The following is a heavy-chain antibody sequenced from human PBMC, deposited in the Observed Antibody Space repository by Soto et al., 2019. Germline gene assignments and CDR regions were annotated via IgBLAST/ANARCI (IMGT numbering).Heavy chain of an antibody. V-gene: IGHV4-31*03. D-gene: IGHD3-3*01. J-gene: IGHJ5*02. CDR2: IYYSGST. CDR3: ARRDYDFWSGYYSGRRNWFDP. CDR1: GGSISSGGYY. Sequence: KTSETLSLTCTVSGGSISSGGYYWSWIRQHPGKGLEWIGYIYYSGSTYYNPSLKSRVTISVDTSKNQFSLKLSSVTAADTAVYYCARRDYDFWSGYYSGRRNWFDPWGQGTLVTVSS.